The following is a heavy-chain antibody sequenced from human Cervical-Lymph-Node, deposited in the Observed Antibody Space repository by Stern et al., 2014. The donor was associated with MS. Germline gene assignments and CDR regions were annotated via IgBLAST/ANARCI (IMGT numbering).Heavy chain of an antibody. CDR2: ISPAFDTP. J-gene: IGHJ4*02. CDR3: ARAYTYYSNSAGY. D-gene: IGHD3-10*01. CDR1: GGTFSSYE. V-gene: IGHV1-69*01. Sequence: VQLVESGAEVKKPGSSVKVSCKASGGTFSSYEITWVRQAPGQGLEWMGGISPAFDTPTYAQKFQDRVTISADESTNTAYLALNGLKSDDTAIYFCARAYTYYSNSAGYWGQGTLVTVSS.